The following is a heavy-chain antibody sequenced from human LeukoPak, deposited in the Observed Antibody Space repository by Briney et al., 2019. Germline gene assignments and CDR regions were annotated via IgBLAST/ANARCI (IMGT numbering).Heavy chain of an antibody. CDR2: IYYSGST. CDR1: GGSINIYY. V-gene: IGHV4-59*01. Sequence: PSETLSLTCTVSGGSINIYYWSWIRQPPGKGLEWIGYIYYSGSTNYNPSLKSRLTISVDTSKNQFSLKLSSVTAADTAVYYCARYYYVSGSYYFDYWGQGTLVTASS. D-gene: IGHD3-10*01. CDR3: ARYYYVSGSYYFDY. J-gene: IGHJ4*02.